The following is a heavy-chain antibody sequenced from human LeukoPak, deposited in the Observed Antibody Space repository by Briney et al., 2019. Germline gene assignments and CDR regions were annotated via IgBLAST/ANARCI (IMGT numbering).Heavy chain of an antibody. D-gene: IGHD6-19*01. CDR3: AREFTSGWIDY. CDR1: GFTFSYFG. Sequence: GGSLRLSCVASGFTFSYFGMNWVRQAPGEGLEWVSSISSSGTYIYSTDSVKGQFTISRDNAKNSLYLLMNSLRAEDTAVYYCAREFTSGWIDYWGQGTLVTVSS. CDR2: ISSSGTYI. V-gene: IGHV3-21*01. J-gene: IGHJ4*02.